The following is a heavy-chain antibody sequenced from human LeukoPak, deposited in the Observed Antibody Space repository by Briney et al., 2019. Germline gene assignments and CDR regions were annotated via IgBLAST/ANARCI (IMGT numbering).Heavy chain of an antibody. D-gene: IGHD2-21*02. J-gene: IGHJ4*02. CDR3: ARLNCGGDCYSGAHY. V-gene: IGHV5-51*01. Sequence: KLGDSLNFSGQGSVYSFTGYWIGGVGQVPGKGLEWMGIIYHGDSDTRYSPSFQGQVTISADKSISTAYLQWSSLKASDTAMYYCARLNCGGDCYSGAHYWGQGTLVTVSS. CDR2: IYHGDSDT. CDR1: VYSFTGYW.